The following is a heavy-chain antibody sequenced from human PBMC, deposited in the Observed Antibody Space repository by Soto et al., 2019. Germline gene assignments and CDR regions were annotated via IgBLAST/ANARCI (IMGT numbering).Heavy chain of an antibody. Sequence: GASVKVSCKASGDTFTGYYIHWVRQSPGQGLEWMGLVNPNSGGTGYAQRFQGRVTMTRDTSINSVYMELSRLRSDDTATYHCARGDSGDDDEFDYWGQGTPVTVSS. CDR3: ARGDSGDDDEFDY. CDR2: VNPNSGGT. V-gene: IGHV1-2*02. CDR1: GDTFTGYY. J-gene: IGHJ4*02. D-gene: IGHD5-12*01.